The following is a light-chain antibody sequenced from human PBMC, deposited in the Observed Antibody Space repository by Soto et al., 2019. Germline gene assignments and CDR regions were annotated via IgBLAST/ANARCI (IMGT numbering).Light chain of an antibody. Sequence: DIVMTQSPDSLAVSLGERATINYKSSQSVLYSSNSKNYLAWYQQKPGQPPKLLIYWASTRESGVPDRFSGSGSGTDFTLTISSLQAEDVALYYCQQYYSAPFTFGQGTKLEIK. CDR1: QSVLYSSNSKNY. V-gene: IGKV4-1*01. CDR2: WAS. J-gene: IGKJ2*01. CDR3: QQYYSAPFT.